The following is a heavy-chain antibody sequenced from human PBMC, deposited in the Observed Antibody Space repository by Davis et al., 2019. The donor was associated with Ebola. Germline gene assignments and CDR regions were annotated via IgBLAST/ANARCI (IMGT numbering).Heavy chain of an antibody. CDR3: SRGGLMGYSSSWYPDY. CDR2: IWYDGSNK. J-gene: IGHJ4*02. Sequence: GESLKISCAASGFTFSSYGMHWVRQAPGKGLEWVAVIWYDGSNKYYAGSVKGRFTISRDNSKNSMDLQMNSLRVEDTAVYYCSRGGLMGYSSSWYPDYWGPGTLVTVSS. CDR1: GFTFSSYG. D-gene: IGHD6-13*01. V-gene: IGHV3-33*01.